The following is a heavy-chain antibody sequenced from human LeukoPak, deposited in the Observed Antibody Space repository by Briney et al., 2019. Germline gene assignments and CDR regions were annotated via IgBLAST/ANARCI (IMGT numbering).Heavy chain of an antibody. D-gene: IGHD1-26*01. Sequence: GKSLRLSCVASGFTFSNFGVHWVRQAPGKELEWVAVISYNGHYEYYGESVKGRFTISRDNSKNTVSLQMDNLRIEDTAVYYCVRGGSPPTSTWSLDEWGQGTLVSVSS. CDR1: GFTFSNFG. CDR3: VRGGSPPTSTWSLDE. J-gene: IGHJ4*02. CDR2: ISYNGHYE. V-gene: IGHV3-30*03.